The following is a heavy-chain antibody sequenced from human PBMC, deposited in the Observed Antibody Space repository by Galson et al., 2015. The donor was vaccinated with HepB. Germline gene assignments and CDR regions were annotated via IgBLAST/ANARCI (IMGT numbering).Heavy chain of an antibody. CDR2: VSYDETKK. CDR1: GFTFSVYA. CDR3: VRPYSSGWTATFDY. Sequence: SLRLSCAASGFTFSVYAMPWVRQAPGKGLEWVAVVSYDETKKNYADSVKGRFTISRDNSKNTLYLQMNSLRAEDTAVYYCVRPYSSGWTATFDYWGQGTLVTVSS. D-gene: IGHD6-19*01. V-gene: IGHV3-30-3*01. J-gene: IGHJ4*02.